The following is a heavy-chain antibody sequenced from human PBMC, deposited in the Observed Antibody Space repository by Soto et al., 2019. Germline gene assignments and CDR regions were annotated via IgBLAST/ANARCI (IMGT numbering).Heavy chain of an antibody. V-gene: IGHV3-23*01. CDR1: GFTFSSYA. D-gene: IGHD3-22*01. CDR2: ISGSGGST. J-gene: IGHJ4*02. CDR3: ANAISMIVVGFDY. Sequence: EVQLLESGGGLVQPGGSLRLSCAASGFTFSSYAMSWVRQAPGKGLEWVSAISGSGGSTYYADSVKGRFTISRDNSKNTLYRQMNSLRAEDTAVYYCANAISMIVVGFDYWGQGTLVTVSS.